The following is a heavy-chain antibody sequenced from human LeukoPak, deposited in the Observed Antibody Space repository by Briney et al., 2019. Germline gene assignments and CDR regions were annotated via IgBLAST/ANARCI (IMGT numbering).Heavy chain of an antibody. D-gene: IGHD2-8*01. CDR1: GGSISSGYY. CDR2: IYHSGST. CDR3: ASLAVYYFDY. V-gene: IGHV4-38-2*02. Sequence: SETLSLTCTVSGGSISSGYYWGWIRQPPGKGLEWIGSIYHSGSTYYNPSLKSRVTISVDTSKNQFSLKLSSVTAADTAVYYCASLAVYYFDYWGQGTLVTVSS. J-gene: IGHJ4*02.